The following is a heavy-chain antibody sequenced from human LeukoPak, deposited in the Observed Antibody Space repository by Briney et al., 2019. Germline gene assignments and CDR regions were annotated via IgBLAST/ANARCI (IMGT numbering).Heavy chain of an antibody. D-gene: IGHD3-10*01. Sequence: ASVKVSCKASGYTFTSYAMHWVRQAPGQRLEWMGWINAGNGNTKYSQEFQGRVTITRDTSASTAYMELRSLRSDDTAVYYCARVLLWFGELSILKMKSDFDYWGQGTLVTVSS. CDR1: GYTFTSYA. V-gene: IGHV1-3*01. CDR3: ARVLLWFGELSILKMKSDFDY. J-gene: IGHJ4*02. CDR2: INAGNGNT.